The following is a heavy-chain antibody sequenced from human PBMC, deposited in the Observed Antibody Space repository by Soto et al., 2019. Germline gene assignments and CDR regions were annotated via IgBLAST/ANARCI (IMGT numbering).Heavy chain of an antibody. CDR2: INPNSGGT. CDR1: GYTFTGYY. D-gene: IGHD5-18*01. CDR3: ARGSGYSYGHRTTVTSLLFDY. J-gene: IGHJ4*02. V-gene: IGHV1-2*04. Sequence: GASVKVSCKASGYTFTGYYMHWVRQAPGQGLEWMGWINPNSGGTNYAQKFQGWVTMTRDTSISTAYMELSRLRSDDTAVYYCARGSGYSYGHRTTVTSLLFDYWGQGTLVTVSS.